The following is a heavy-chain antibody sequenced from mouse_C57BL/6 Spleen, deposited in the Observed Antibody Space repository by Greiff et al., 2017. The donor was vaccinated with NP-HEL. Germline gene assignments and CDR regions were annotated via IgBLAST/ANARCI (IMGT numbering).Heavy chain of an antibody. D-gene: IGHD1-1*01. J-gene: IGHJ1*03. V-gene: IGHV1-80*01. CDR3: ARSTTVVAPRYFDV. CDR2: IYPGDGDT. CDR1: GYAFSSYW. Sequence: VQLVESGAELVKPGASVKISCKASGYAFSSYWMNWVKQRPGKGLEWIGQIYPGDGDTNYNGKFKGKATLTADKSSSTAYMQLSSLTSEDSAVYFCARSTTVVAPRYFDVWGTGTTVTVSS.